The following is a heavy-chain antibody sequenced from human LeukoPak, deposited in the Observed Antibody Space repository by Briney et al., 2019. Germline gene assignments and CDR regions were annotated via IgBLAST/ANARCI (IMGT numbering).Heavy chain of an antibody. CDR2: ISSSGTYT. CDR1: GFTFSDYY. J-gene: IGHJ6*02. Sequence: NPGGFLRLSCAASGFTFSDYYMNWIRQAPGKGLKWVSYISSSGTYTKYADFVKGRFTISRDNAKNSLYLRMNSLRADDTAVYYCARPYSRYGDYPADVWGQGTTVTVSS. CDR3: ARPYSRYGDYPADV. D-gene: IGHD4-17*01. V-gene: IGHV3-11*03.